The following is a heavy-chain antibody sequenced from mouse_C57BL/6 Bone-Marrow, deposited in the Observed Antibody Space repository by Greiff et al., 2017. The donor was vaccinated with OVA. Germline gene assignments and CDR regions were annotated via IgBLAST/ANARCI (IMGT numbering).Heavy chain of an antibody. CDR2: IYPRSGNT. CDR3: ARWDYGSSFYWYFDV. D-gene: IGHD1-1*01. V-gene: IGHV1-81*01. CDR1: GYTFTSYG. J-gene: IGHJ1*03. Sequence: QVQLQQSGAELARPGASVKLSCKASGYTFTSYGISWVKQRTGQGLEWIGEIYPRSGNTYYNEKFKGQATLTADKSSSTAYMELRSLTSEDSAVYFCARWDYGSSFYWYFDVWGTGTTVTVSS.